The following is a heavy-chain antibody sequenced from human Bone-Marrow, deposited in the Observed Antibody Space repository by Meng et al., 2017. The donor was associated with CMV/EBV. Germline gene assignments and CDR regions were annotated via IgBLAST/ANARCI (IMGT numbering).Heavy chain of an antibody. J-gene: IGHJ5*02. V-gene: IGHV4-39*07. Sequence: SETLSLTCTVSGGSISSSSYYWGWIRQPPGKGLEWIGSIYYSGSTYYNPSLKSRVTISVDTSKNQFSLKLSSVTAADTAVYYCFREVRGVISDWFDPWGQGTLVTVSS. CDR2: IYYSGST. D-gene: IGHD3-10*01. CDR1: GGSISSSSYY. CDR3: FREVRGVISDWFDP.